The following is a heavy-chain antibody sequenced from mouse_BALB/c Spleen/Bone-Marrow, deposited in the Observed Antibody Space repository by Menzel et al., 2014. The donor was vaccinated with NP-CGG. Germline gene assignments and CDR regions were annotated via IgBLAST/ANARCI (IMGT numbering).Heavy chain of an antibody. CDR3: ARDVGNYVRFAY. CDR1: GFTFTDYY. Sequence: EVQGVESGGGLVQPGGSLRLSCATSGFTFTDYYTSWVRQPPGKALEWLGFIRNKANGYTTEYSASVKGRYTISRDNSQSILYLQMNTLRAEDSATYYCARDVGNYVRFAYWGQGTLVTVSA. CDR2: IRNKANGYTT. J-gene: IGHJ3*01. V-gene: IGHV7-3*02. D-gene: IGHD2-1*01.